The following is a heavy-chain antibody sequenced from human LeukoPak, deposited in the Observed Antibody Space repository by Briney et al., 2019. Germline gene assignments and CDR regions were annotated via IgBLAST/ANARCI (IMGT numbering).Heavy chain of an antibody. CDR2: ISYDGSNK. V-gene: IGHV3-30-3*01. D-gene: IGHD4-17*01. CDR3: ARVTLDYGDYELGY. Sequence: GRSLRLSCAASGFTFSSYAMHWVRQAPGKGLEWVAVISYDGSNKYYADSVKGRFTISRDNAKNALYLQMNSLRAEDTAVYYCARVTLDYGDYELGYWGQGTLVTVSS. J-gene: IGHJ4*02. CDR1: GFTFSSYA.